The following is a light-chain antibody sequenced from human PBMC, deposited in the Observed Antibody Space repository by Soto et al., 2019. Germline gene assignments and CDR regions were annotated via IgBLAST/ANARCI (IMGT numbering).Light chain of an antibody. CDR2: GAS. V-gene: IGKV3-15*01. J-gene: IGKJ1*01. Sequence: TQSPGTLSLSPGERATLSCRSSQSVSSSYLAWYQQKPGQAPRLLIYGASTRATGIPARFSGSGSGTEFTLTISSLQSGDFAVYYCQQYNNWPRTFGQGTKVDIK. CDR1: QSVSSSY. CDR3: QQYNNWPRT.